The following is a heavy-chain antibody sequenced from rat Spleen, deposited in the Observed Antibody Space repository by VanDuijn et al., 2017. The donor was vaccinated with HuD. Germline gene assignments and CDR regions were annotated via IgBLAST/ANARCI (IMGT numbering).Heavy chain of an antibody. V-gene: IGHV5-29*01. J-gene: IGHJ3*01. CDR1: GFTFSKYG. Sequence: EVQLVESGGGLVQPGRSLKLSCAVSGFTFSKYGMAWVCQTPTKGLEWVATISYDGSSTYYRDSVKGRFTISRDNGKSILYLEMDSLRSEDMATYYCARHPCANWGQGTLVTVSS. CDR3: ARHPCAN. CDR2: ISYDGSST.